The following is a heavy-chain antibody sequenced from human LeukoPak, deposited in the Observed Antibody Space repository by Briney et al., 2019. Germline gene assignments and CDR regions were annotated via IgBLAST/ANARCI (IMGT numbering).Heavy chain of an antibody. CDR1: GGSFSGYY. J-gene: IGHJ5*02. V-gene: IGHV4-34*01. CDR2: IDHSGST. D-gene: IGHD2-2*01. Sequence: PSETLSLTCAVYGGSFSGYYWSWIRQPPGKGLEWIGEIDHSGSTKYNPSLKSRVIISVDTSKNQFSLKLSSVTAADTAVYYCARVGYVGVVPAADNWFDPWGQGTLVTVSS. CDR3: ARVGYVGVVPAADNWFDP.